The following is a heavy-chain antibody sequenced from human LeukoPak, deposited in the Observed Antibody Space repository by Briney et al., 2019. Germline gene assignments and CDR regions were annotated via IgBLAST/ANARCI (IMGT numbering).Heavy chain of an antibody. CDR1: GYTFTSYD. J-gene: IGHJ4*02. D-gene: IGHD3-16*01. CDR2: IIPILGIA. CDR3: ARDPGIMITFGGVTSYFDY. Sequence: SVKVSCKASGYTFTSYDISWVRQAPGQGLEWMGRIIPILGIANYAQKFQGRVTITADKSTSTAYMELSSLRSEDTAVYYCARDPGIMITFGGVTSYFDYWGQGTLVTVSS. V-gene: IGHV1-69*04.